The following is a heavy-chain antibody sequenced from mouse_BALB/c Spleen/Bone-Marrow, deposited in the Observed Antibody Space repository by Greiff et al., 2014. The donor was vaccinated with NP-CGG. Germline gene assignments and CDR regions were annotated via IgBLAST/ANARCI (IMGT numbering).Heavy chain of an antibody. J-gene: IGHJ2*01. CDR3: ARWNYGSTYFDY. V-gene: IGHV3-2*02. D-gene: IGHD1-1*01. CDR1: GYSITSDYA. CDR2: ISYSGST. Sequence: DVMLVESGPSLVKPSQSLSLTCTVTGYSITSDYAWNWIRQFPGNKLEWMGYISYSGSTSYNPSLKSRISITRDTSKNQFFLQLNSVTTEDTATYYCARWNYGSTYFDYWGQGTTLTVSS.